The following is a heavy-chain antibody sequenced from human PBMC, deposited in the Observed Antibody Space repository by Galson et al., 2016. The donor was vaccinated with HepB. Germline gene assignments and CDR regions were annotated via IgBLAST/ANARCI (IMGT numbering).Heavy chain of an antibody. CDR2: IRRDGFVQ. V-gene: IGHV3-7*01. CDR3: ARGDIVAAYINYGMDV. D-gene: IGHD5-12*01. J-gene: IGHJ6*02. CDR1: GFTFSSHW. Sequence: SLRLSCAVSGFTFSSHWMNWVRQAPGKGLEWVAKIRRDGFVQSYVDSVKGRFTISRENAKNLLFLQMKSLRAEDTCVYFCARGDIVAAYINYGMDVWGQGTTVTVSS.